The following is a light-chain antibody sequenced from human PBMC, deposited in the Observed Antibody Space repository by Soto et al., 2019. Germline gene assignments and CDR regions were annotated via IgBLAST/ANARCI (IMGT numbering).Light chain of an antibody. CDR3: TSYAGGNNV. V-gene: IGLV2-8*01. J-gene: IGLJ1*01. CDR2: EVN. Sequence: QSALTQPPSASGSPGQSVTISCTGTSSDVGGYNYVSWYQQYPGKVPKLMIYEVNKRPSGVPDRFSGSMPGNTASLTVSGLQAEDEADYYCTSYAGGNNVFGTGTKLTVL. CDR1: SSDVGGYNY.